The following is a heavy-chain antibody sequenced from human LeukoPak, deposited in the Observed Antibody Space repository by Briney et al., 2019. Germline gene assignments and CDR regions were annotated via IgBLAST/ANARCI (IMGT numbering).Heavy chain of an antibody. CDR2: IYYSGST. CDR1: GGSISSGGYY. CDR3: AREPTYYYDSSGYFTYYYYYYGMDV. D-gene: IGHD3-22*01. J-gene: IGHJ6*02. Sequence: SSETLSLTCTVSGGSISSGGYYWSWIRQHPGKGLEWIGYIYYSGSTYYNPSLKSRVTISVDTSKNQSSLKLSSVTAADTAVYYCAREPTYYYDSSGYFTYYYYYYGMDVWGQGTTVTVSS. V-gene: IGHV4-31*03.